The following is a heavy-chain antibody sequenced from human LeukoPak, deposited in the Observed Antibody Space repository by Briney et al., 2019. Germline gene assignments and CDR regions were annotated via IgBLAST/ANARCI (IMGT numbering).Heavy chain of an antibody. V-gene: IGHV3-23*01. D-gene: IGHD2-2*02. CDR3: ARRDIVVVPASILGAFDI. CDR1: GFTFSTYG. J-gene: IGHJ3*02. Sequence: GGSLRLSCAASGFTFSTYGMHWVRQAPGKGLEWVAGISGRDGSTYYADSLRGRFTISRDNSKNTLYLQMNSLRAEDTAVYYCARRDIVVVPASILGAFDIWGQGTMVTVSS. CDR2: ISGRDGST.